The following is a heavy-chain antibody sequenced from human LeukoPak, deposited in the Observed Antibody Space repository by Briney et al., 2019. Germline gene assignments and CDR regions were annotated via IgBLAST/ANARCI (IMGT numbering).Heavy chain of an antibody. J-gene: IGHJ6*02. CDR2: IWYDGSNK. CDR1: GFTFSSYG. D-gene: IGHD2-2*01. CDR3: ARREIMGYCSSTSCYPPNGMDV. Sequence: GGSLRLSCAASGFTFSSYGMHWVRQAPGKGLEWVAVIWYDGSNKYYADSVKGRFTISRDNSKNTLYLQMNSLRAEDTAVYYCARREIMGYCSSTSCYPPNGMDVWGQGTTVTVSS. V-gene: IGHV3-33*01.